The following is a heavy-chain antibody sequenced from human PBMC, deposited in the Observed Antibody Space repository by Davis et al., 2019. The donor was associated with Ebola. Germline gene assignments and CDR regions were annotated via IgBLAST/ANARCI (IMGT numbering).Heavy chain of an antibody. CDR3: ARHLVATIETKFDY. J-gene: IGHJ4*02. CDR1: GGSISSGGYY. Sequence: MPSETLSLTCTVSGGSISSGGYYWSWIRQHPGKGLEWIGSIYYSGSTYYNPSLKSRVTISVDTSKNQFSLKLSSVTAADTAVYYCARHLVATIETKFDYWGQGTLVTVSS. D-gene: IGHD5-24*01. V-gene: IGHV4-39*01. CDR2: IYYSGST.